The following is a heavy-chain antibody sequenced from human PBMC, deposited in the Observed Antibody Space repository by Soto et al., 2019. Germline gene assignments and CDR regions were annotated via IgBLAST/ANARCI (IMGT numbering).Heavy chain of an antibody. J-gene: IGHJ4*02. CDR1: GGTFSSYA. V-gene: IGHV1-69*06. D-gene: IGHD6-19*01. CDR2: IIPIFGTA. CDR3: ARDLPNDKGLAVAGTFDY. Sequence: QVQLVQSGAEVKKPGSLVKVSCKASGGTFSSYAISWVRQAPGQGLEWMGGIIPIFGTANYAQKFQGRVTITADKSTSTAYMELSSLRSEDTAVYYCARDLPNDKGLAVAGTFDYWGQGTLVTVSS.